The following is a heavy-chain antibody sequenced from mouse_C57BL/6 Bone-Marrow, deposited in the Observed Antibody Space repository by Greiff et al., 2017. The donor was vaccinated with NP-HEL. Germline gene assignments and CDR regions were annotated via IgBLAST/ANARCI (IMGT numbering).Heavy chain of an antibody. V-gene: IGHV5-4*01. CDR2: LSDGGSYT. D-gene: IGHD1-1*01. CDR1: GFTFSSYA. CDR3: ASMTTFLYSYFDV. Sequence: EVQLVESGGGLVKPGGSLKLSCAASGFTFSSYAMSWVRQTPEKRLEWVATLSDGGSYTYYQDNVKGRFTLSRDNAKNNLYLQISQLKSEDTAMYYCASMTTFLYSYFDVWGTGTTVTVSA. J-gene: IGHJ1*03.